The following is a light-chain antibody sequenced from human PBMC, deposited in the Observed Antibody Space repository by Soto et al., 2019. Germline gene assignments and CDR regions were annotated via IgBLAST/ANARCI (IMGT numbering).Light chain of an antibody. J-gene: IGKJ2*01. CDR2: GAS. Sequence: EIVLTQSPGTLSLSPGERATLSCRASERVSSSYLAWYQQNPGRPPRLLIYGASSRATAIPDRFSGSASGTDLTLSISRLEPEDFAVYYCQQYGISPKAFGQGTKLE. V-gene: IGKV3-20*01. CDR1: ERVSSSY. CDR3: QQYGISPKA.